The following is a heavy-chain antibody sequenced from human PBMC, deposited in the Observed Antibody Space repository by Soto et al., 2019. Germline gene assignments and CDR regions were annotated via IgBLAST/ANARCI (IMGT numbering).Heavy chain of an antibody. J-gene: IGHJ6*02. V-gene: IGHV4-4*02. Sequence: PSETLSLTCAVSGGSISSSNWWSWVRQPPGKGLEWIGETYHSGSTNYNPSLKSRVTISVDKSKNQFSLKLSSVTAADTAVYYCARVSGSYYYGMYVWGQGTTVTVSS. CDR3: ARVSGSYYYGMYV. CDR1: GGSISSSNW. CDR2: TYHSGST. D-gene: IGHD1-26*01.